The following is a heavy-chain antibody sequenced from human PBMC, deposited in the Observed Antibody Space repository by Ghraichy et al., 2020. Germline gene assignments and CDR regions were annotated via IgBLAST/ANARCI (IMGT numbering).Heavy chain of an antibody. CDR3: AKGSNGFGVVYYFDC. V-gene: IGHV3-21*06. D-gene: IGHD3-3*01. Sequence: GESLRLSCAASGFTFSSYSMTWVRQAPGKGLEWVSSISSGSTYIYYADSVKGRFTISRDNAKNSLYLQMNSLRAEDTAVYYCAKGSNGFGVVYYFDCWGQGTLVTVSS. CDR1: GFTFSSYS. CDR2: ISSGSTYI. J-gene: IGHJ4*02.